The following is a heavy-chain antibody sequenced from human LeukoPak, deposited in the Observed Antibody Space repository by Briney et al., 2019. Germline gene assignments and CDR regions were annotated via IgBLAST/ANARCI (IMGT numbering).Heavy chain of an antibody. CDR2: INPSGTT. V-gene: IGHV1-46*01. Sequence: ASVKVSCKASGYTFTSYCLHWVRQAPGQGLEWMGLINPSGTTTYAQNFQGRVTMTRDTSASTAYMELSSLRSDDTAVYYCVKCSETGTTRWFDPWGQGTLVTVSS. CDR3: VKCSETGTTRWFDP. D-gene: IGHD1-7*01. J-gene: IGHJ5*02. CDR1: GYTFTSYC.